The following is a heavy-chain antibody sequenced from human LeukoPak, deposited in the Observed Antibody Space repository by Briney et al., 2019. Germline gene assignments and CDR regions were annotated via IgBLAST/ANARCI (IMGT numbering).Heavy chain of an antibody. D-gene: IGHD6-19*01. CDR2: ISYDGSNK. V-gene: IGHV3-30*18. J-gene: IGHJ4*02. CDR1: GFTFSSYG. Sequence: LGGSLRLSCAASGFTFSSYGMHWVRQAPGKGLEWVAVISYDGSNKYYADSVKGRFTISRDNSKNTLYLQMNSLRAEDTAVYYCAEDPQAAAVAGPDYWGQGTLVTVSS. CDR3: AEDPQAAAVAGPDY.